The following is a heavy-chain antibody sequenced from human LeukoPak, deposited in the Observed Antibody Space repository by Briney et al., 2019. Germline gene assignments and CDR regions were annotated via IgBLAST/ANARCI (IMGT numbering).Heavy chain of an antibody. V-gene: IGHV3-23*01. Sequence: GGSLRLSCAASGFTFSSHAMSWVRQAPGKGLEWVSAITSGSGSNVYYTDSLEGRFTISRDNSKNTLYLHMNSLSAEDTAVYYCASHGSWSFDYWGQGILLTVSA. CDR1: GFTFSSHA. CDR3: ASHGSWSFDY. J-gene: IGHJ4*02. CDR2: ITSGSGSNV. D-gene: IGHD6-13*01.